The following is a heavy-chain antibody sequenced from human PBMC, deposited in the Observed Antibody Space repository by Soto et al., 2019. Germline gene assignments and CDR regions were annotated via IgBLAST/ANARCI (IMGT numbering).Heavy chain of an antibody. CDR3: ARCGAAVITDL. J-gene: IGHJ1*01. D-gene: IGHD3-16*01. CDR2: ISGSGISI. Sequence: EVQLVESGGGLVQPGGSLRLSCAASGFTFSDYEMTWVRQAPGKGLEWVSYISGSGISIYYAASTKGRFTISRDNAKNSVHLQMESLRVEDTAVYYCARCGAAVITDLWGQGTLVTVSA. CDR1: GFTFSDYE. V-gene: IGHV3-48*03.